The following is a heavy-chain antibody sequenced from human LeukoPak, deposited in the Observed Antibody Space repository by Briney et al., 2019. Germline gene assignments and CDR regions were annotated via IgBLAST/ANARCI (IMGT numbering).Heavy chain of an antibody. CDR3: ASSAVVASDH. J-gene: IGHJ4*02. CDR2: ISGSGDTI. D-gene: IGHD3-22*01. V-gene: IGHV3-48*04. CDR1: AFTFSSYS. Sequence: GGSLRLSCAASAFTFSSYSMNWIRQAPGKGLEWVSYISGSGDTIYYTDSVKGRFTISRDNAKNSLSLQMNSLRVEDTAVYYCASSAVVASDHWGQGTLVTVSS.